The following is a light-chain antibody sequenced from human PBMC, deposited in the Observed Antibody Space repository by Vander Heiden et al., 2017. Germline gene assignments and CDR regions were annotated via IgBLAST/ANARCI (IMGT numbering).Light chain of an antibody. V-gene: IGLV2-11*01. CDR2: DVS. Sequence: QSALPQPPSVSGSHGQSVTISCTGTSSDVGGYNYVSWYQQHPGKAPKLMSYDVSKRPSGVPDRFSGSKSGNTASLTISGLQAEDEADYYCCSYAGSYPVVFGGGTKLTVL. CDR3: CSYAGSYPVV. J-gene: IGLJ2*01. CDR1: SSDVGGYNY.